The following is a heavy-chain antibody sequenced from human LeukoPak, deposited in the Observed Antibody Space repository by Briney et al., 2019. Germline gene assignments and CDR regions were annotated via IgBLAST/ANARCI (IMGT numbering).Heavy chain of an antibody. J-gene: IGHJ4*02. CDR1: GFTFSAYS. CDR2: TNQDGSEK. V-gene: IGHV3-7*01. D-gene: IGHD5-18*01. Sequence: PGGSLTLSCPASGFTFSAYSMNWVRQAPGKGLEWVANTNQDGSEKYYADSVKGRFTISRDNAKNSLYLQMNGLRAEDTAVYYCAKQLSSNANWGQGTLVTVSS. CDR3: AKQLSSNAN.